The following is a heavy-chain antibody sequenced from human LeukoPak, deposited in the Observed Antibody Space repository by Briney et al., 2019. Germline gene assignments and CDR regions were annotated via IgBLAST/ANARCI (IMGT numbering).Heavy chain of an antibody. Sequence: GASVKVSCKASGYTFTRYDIKWVRQAPGQGLEWMGWMNPNSGNTGYAQKFQGRVTMTRNTSISTAYMELSSLRSEDTAVYYCARSAGYDFLSGSRYNWFDSWGQGTLVAVCS. CDR1: GYTFTRYD. CDR2: MNPNSGNT. V-gene: IGHV1-8*01. CDR3: ARSAGYDFLSGSRYNWFDS. J-gene: IGHJ5*01. D-gene: IGHD3-3*01.